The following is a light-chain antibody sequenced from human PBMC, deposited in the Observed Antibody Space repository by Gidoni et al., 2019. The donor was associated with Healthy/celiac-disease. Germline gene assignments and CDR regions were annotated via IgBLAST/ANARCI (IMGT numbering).Light chain of an antibody. J-gene: IGLJ3*02. CDR3: MIWHSSAWV. CDR2: YKSDSDK. Sequence: AVLTQPSSLSASPGASASLTRTLRSGINVGTYRIYWYQQKPGSPPQYLLRYKSDSDKQQGSGVPSRFSGSKDASANAGILLISGLQSEDEADYYCMIWHSSAWVFGGGTKLT. CDR1: SGINVGTYR. V-gene: IGLV5-45*03.